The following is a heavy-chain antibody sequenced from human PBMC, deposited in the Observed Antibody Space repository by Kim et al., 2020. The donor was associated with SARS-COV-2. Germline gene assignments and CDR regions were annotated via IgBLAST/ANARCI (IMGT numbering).Heavy chain of an antibody. CDR3: ARDGGPMIVVVIRLWYFDR. CDR2: ISYDGSNK. D-gene: IGHD3-22*01. J-gene: IGHJ2*01. CDR1: GFTFSSYG. V-gene: IGHV3-33*05. Sequence: GGSLRLSCAASGFTFSSYGMHWVRQAPGKGLEWVAVISYDGSNKYYADSVKGRFTISRDNSKNTLYLQMNSLGAEDTAVYYCARDGGPMIVVVIRLWYFDRWGRGTLVTVSA.